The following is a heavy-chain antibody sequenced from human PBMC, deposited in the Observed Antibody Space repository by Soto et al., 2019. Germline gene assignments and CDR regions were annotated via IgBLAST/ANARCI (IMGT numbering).Heavy chain of an antibody. CDR1: GGTFSSYA. D-gene: IGHD2-21*02. V-gene: IGHV1-69*06. J-gene: IGHJ6*02. CDR3: ARTSVVTAIYYGMDV. CDR2: IIPIFGTA. Sequence: QVQLVQSGAEVKKPGSSVKVSCKASGGTFSSYAISWVRQAPGQGLEWMGGIIPIFGTANYAQKFQGRVTITADKCTNTAYMELSRLRSEDTAVYYCARTSVVTAIYYGMDVWGQGTTVTVSS.